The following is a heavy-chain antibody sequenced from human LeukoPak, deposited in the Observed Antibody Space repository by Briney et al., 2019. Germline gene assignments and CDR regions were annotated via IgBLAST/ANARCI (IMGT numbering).Heavy chain of an antibody. J-gene: IGHJ4*02. CDR1: GGSISSYY. V-gene: IGHV4-59*08. CDR2: IYYSGST. D-gene: IGHD3-22*01. Sequence: ASETLSHTCTVSGGSISSYYWSWIRQPPGKGLEWIGYIYYSGSTNYNPSLKSRVTISVDTSKNQFSLKLSSVTAADTAVYYCARRGTDYYDSSGPFDYWGQGTLVTVSS. CDR3: ARRGTDYYDSSGPFDY.